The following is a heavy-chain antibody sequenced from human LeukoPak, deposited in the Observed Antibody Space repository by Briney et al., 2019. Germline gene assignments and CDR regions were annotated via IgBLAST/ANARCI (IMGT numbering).Heavy chain of an antibody. CDR1: GGTFSSYA. CDR3: ARRDSGAYYYRWDFDY. V-gene: IGHV1-69*05. J-gene: IGHJ4*02. D-gene: IGHD3-22*01. Sequence: GASVKVSCKASGGTFSSYAISWVRQAPGQGLEWMGGIIPIFGTANYAQKFQGRVTITTDESTSTAYMELSSLRSEDTAVYYCARRDSGAYYYRWDFDYWGQGTLVTVSS. CDR2: IIPIFGTA.